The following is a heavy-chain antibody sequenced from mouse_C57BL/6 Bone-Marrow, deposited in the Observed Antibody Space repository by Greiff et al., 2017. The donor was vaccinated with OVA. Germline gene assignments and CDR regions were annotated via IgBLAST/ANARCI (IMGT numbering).Heavy chain of an antibody. D-gene: IGHD1-1*01. J-gene: IGHJ3*01. Sequence: EVQVVESGGDLVKPGGSLKLSCAASGFTFSSYGMSWVRQTPDKRLEWVATISSGGSYTYYPDSVKGRFTISRDNAKNTLYLQMSSLKSEDTAMYYCARTTTVVDSYWGQGTLVTVSA. CDR1: GFTFSSYG. CDR3: ARTTTVVDSY. CDR2: ISSGGSYT. V-gene: IGHV5-6*01.